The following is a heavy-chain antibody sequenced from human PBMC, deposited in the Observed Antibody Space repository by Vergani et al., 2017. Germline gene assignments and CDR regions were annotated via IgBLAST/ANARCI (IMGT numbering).Heavy chain of an antibody. CDR2: INTRGST. CDR3: ARGSCLGGSCYKPFFYY. D-gene: IGHD2-15*01. Sequence: QVQLQESGPGLVKPSQTLSLTCTVPGGSINRHNYYWSWIRQPAGKGLDLIGRINTRGSTNYNPSLKSRATMSEDTSKNQFSLNLTSVTAADTAVYFCARGSCLGGSCYKPFFYYWGQGSLVTVSA. V-gene: IGHV4-61*02. CDR1: GGSINRHNYY. J-gene: IGHJ4*02.